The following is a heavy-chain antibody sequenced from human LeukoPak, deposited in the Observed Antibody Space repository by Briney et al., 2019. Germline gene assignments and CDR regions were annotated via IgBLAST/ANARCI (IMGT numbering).Heavy chain of an antibody. J-gene: IGHJ4*02. CDR1: KFAFSGDG. CDR2: ISGTGVST. D-gene: IGHD1-26*01. Sequence: GGALTLSCAASKFAFSGDGLSCVRQAPGKGLEWVSGISGTGVSTYYADSVKCRFTISRDNFKNILYLQLNSLRPEAKAVYYCAKPPSGSYFSPYFDSWGQGTLVTVSS. CDR3: AKPPSGSYFSPYFDS. V-gene: IGHV3-23*01.